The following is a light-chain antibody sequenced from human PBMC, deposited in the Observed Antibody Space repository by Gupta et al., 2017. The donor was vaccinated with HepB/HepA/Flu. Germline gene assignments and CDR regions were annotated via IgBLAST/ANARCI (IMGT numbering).Light chain of an antibody. Sequence: DIQMTQSTSSLSASVGDRVTITCRASQGIINYLAWYQQKPGNVPKLLIYAASPLQSGVPSRFSGSGSGTDFTLTISSLQPEDVATYYCQKCNSAPLTFGGGTKVEIK. J-gene: IGKJ4*01. V-gene: IGKV1-27*01. CDR3: QKCNSAPLT. CDR1: QGIINY. CDR2: AAS.